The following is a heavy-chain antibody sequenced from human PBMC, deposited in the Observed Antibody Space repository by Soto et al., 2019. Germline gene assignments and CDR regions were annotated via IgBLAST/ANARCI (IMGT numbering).Heavy chain of an antibody. Sequence: SETLSLTCTVSGGSVSSGSYYWSWIRQPPGKGLEWIGYIYYSGSTNYNPSLKSRVTISVDTSKNQFSLKLSSVTAADTAVYYCARDESGYSYGYYYYYGLDVWGQGTTVTVS. V-gene: IGHV4-61*01. CDR2: IYYSGST. CDR1: GGSVSSGSYY. D-gene: IGHD5-18*01. CDR3: ARDESGYSYGYYYYYGLDV. J-gene: IGHJ6*02.